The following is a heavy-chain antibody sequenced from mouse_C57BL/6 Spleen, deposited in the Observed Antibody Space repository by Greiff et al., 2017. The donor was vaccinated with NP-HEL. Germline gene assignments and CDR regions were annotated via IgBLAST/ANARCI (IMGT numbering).Heavy chain of an antibody. Sequence: VKLMESGAELARPGASVKLSCKASGYTFTSYGISWVKQRTGQGLEWIGEIYPRSGNTYYNEKFKGKATLTADKSSSTAYMELRSLTSEDSAVYFCARHYGSSSYYFDYWGQGTTLTVSS. D-gene: IGHD1-1*01. CDR2: IYPRSGNT. V-gene: IGHV1-81*01. CDR3: ARHYGSSSYYFDY. J-gene: IGHJ2*01. CDR1: GYTFTSYG.